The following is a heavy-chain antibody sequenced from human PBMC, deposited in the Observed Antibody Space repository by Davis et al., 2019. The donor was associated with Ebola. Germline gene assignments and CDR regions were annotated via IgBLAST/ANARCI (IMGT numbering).Heavy chain of an antibody. CDR1: GFTFSNYW. J-gene: IGHJ4*02. CDR2: IKEGGSQQ. Sequence: GESLKISCAASGFTFSNYWMNWVRQAPGKGLEWIGQIKEGGSQQYYLDSLKGRFTISRDNAKNSLYLQMNSLRAEDTAVYYSARDRGWLAHDYWGRGTLVTVSS. V-gene: IGHV3-7*01. CDR3: ARDRGWLAHDY. D-gene: IGHD3-22*01.